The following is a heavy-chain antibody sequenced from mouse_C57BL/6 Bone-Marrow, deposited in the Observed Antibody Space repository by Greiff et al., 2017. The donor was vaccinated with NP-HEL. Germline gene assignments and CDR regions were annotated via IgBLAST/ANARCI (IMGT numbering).Heavy chain of an antibody. CDR2: ISSGSSTI. Sequence: EVKVVESGGGLVKPGGSLKLSCAASGFTFSDYGMHWVRQAPEKGLEWVAYISSGSSTIYYADTVKGRFTISRANAKNTLFLQMTSLRSEDTAMYYCARWRLLLYFDVWGTGTTVTVSS. V-gene: IGHV5-17*01. CDR1: GFTFSDYG. D-gene: IGHD2-3*01. J-gene: IGHJ1*03. CDR3: ARWRLLLYFDV.